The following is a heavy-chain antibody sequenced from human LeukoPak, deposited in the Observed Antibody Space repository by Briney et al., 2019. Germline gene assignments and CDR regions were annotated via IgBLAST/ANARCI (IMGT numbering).Heavy chain of an antibody. J-gene: IGHJ4*02. CDR3: ARVRDIVLMVYDY. V-gene: IGHV3-48*01. D-gene: IGHD2-8*01. CDR2: ISSSSSTI. Sequence: GGSLRLSCAASRFTFSSYSMNWVRQAPGKGLEWVSYISSSSSTIYYADSVKGRFTISRDNAKNSLYLQMNSLRAEDMAVYYCARVRDIVLMVYDYWGQGTLVTVSS. CDR1: RFTFSSYS.